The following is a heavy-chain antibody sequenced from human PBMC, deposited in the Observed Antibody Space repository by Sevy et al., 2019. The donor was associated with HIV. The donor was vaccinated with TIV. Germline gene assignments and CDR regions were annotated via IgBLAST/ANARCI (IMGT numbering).Heavy chain of an antibody. CDR2: ISYDGKNE. Sequence: GGSLRLSCAGSGFTFYNYGIHWVRQAPGKGLEWVTMISYDGKNENYADSVKGRFTISRDNSKNTVYLQMNSLRPDDTATYYCAKDRSGSWSVDYWGQGTLVTVSS. J-gene: IGHJ4*02. CDR3: AKDRSGSWSVDY. CDR1: GFTFYNYG. D-gene: IGHD6-13*01. V-gene: IGHV3-30*18.